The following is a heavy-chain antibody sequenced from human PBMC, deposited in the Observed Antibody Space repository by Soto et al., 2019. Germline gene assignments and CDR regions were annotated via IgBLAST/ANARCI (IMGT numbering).Heavy chain of an antibody. Sequence: QVQLVESGGGVVQPGRSLRLSCAASGFTFSSYGMHWVRQAPGKGLEWVAVISYDGSNKYFADSVKGRFTMSRDNSKNTLYLQLHSLRAEDTAVYYCGKDRGVRGGAMDVWGKGTTVTVSS. J-gene: IGHJ6*04. CDR2: ISYDGSNK. D-gene: IGHD3-10*01. V-gene: IGHV3-30*18. CDR1: GFTFSSYG. CDR3: GKDRGVRGGAMDV.